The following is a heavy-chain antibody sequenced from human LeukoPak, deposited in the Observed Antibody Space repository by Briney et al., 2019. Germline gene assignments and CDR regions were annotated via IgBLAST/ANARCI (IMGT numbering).Heavy chain of an antibody. CDR2: IYHSGST. V-gene: IGHV4-4*02. CDR3: ARVFRSTDYYYYMDV. D-gene: IGHD3-10*02. J-gene: IGHJ6*03. CDR1: GGSISSSNW. Sequence: PSETLSLTCAVSGGSISSSNWWSWVRQPPGKGLEWSGEIYHSGSTNYNPSLKSRVTISVDKSKNQFSLKLSSVTAADTAVYYCARVFRSTDYYYYMDVWGKGTTVTVSS.